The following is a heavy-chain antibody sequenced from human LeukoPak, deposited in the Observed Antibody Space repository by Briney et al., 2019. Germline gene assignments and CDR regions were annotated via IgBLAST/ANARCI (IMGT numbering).Heavy chain of an antibody. J-gene: IGHJ4*02. CDR3: ARGKRDGYNADY. D-gene: IGHD5-24*01. V-gene: IGHV1-69*05. CDR2: IIPIFGTA. CDR1: GGTFSSYA. Sequence: SVKVSCKASGGTFSSYAISWVRQAPGQGLEWMGGIIPIFGTANYAQKFQGRVTITTDESTSTAYMELSRLRSEDTAVYYCARGKRDGYNADYWGQGTLVTVSS.